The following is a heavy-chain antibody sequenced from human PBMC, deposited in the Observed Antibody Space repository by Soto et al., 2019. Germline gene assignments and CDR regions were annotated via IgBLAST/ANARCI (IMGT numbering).Heavy chain of an antibody. CDR1: GGTFSSYA. J-gene: IGHJ5*02. Sequence: AASVKLSCKASGGTFSSYAISWVRQAPGQGLEWMGGIIPIFGTANYAQKFQGRVTITADESTSTAYMELSSLRSEDTAVYYCASIAARPHWIDPWGQGTLVTVSS. CDR2: IIPIFGTA. CDR3: ASIAARPHWIDP. D-gene: IGHD6-6*01. V-gene: IGHV1-69*13.